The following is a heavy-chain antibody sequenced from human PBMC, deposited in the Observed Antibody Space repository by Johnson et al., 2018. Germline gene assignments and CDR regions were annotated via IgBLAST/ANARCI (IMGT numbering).Heavy chain of an antibody. CDR2: IYYSGST. D-gene: IGHD2-21*02. CDR3: ARIKSDSLYYYYYYMDV. J-gene: IGHJ6*03. CDR1: GGSISSSSYY. V-gene: IGHV4-39*07. Sequence: QVQLQESGPGLVKPSETLSLTCTVSGGSISSSSYYWGWIRQPPGKGLEWIGSIYYSGSTYYNPSLKSRVTISVDTSKNQFSLKLSSVTAADTAVYYCARIKSDSLYYYYYYMDVWGKGTTVTVSS.